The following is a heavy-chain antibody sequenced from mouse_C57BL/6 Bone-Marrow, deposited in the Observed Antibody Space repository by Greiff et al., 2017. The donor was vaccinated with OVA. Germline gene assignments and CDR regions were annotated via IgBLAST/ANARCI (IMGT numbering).Heavy chain of an antibody. CDR2: ISSGGDYI. V-gene: IGHV5-9-1*02. Sequence: EVHLVESGEGLVKPGGSLKLSCAASGFTFSSYAMSWVRQTPEKRLEWVAYISSGGDYIYYADTVKGRFTISRDNARNTLYLQMSSLKSEDTAMYYCTRGGDVGAMDDWGQGTSVTVSS. CDR3: TRGGDVGAMDD. J-gene: IGHJ4*01. D-gene: IGHD3-3*01. CDR1: GFTFSSYA.